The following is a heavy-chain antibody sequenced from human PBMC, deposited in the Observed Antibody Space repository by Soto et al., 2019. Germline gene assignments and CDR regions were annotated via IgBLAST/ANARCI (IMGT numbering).Heavy chain of an antibody. J-gene: IGHJ4*02. D-gene: IGHD5-12*01. Sequence: QVQLQESGPGLVKPSETLSLSCTVSGGSISSYFWSWIRQPPGKGLEWIGYIYYSGSTNYNPSLKSRVTLPPDTSTSQFSRKLSSVAAADTAVYYWASHSYATSGYPQPLDYWGQGTLVTVSS. CDR2: IYYSGST. V-gene: IGHV4-59*08. CDR1: GGSISSYF. CDR3: ASHSYATSGYPQPLDY.